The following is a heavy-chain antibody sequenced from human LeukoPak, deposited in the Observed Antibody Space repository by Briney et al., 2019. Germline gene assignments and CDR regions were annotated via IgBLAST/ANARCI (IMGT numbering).Heavy chain of an antibody. V-gene: IGHV3-7*04. J-gene: IGHJ3*02. Sequence: SXAAXGFXFSRYWMNWVRQAPGKGLAWVANIKEDGSEKNYMDSVKGRFTISRDNAKNSLYFQMESLGAEDTAVYYCARAIFMVRGHDDGFDIWGQGTMVTV. D-gene: IGHD3-10*01. CDR2: IKEDGSEK. CDR1: GFXFSRYW. CDR3: ARAIFMVRGHDDGFDI.